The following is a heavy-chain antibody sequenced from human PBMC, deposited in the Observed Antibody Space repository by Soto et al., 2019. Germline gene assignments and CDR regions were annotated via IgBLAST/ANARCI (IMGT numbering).Heavy chain of an antibody. V-gene: IGHV3-30*18. Sequence: GGSLRLSCAASGFTFSSYGIHWVRQAPGKGLEWVAVISKDGSNKYYADSVKGRFTISRDNSKNTLDLQMNSLRAEDTAVYHCAKDMATTSRPTYYYYYGMDVWGQGTTVTVYS. CDR3: AKDMATTSRPTYYYYYGMDV. CDR1: GFTFSSYG. D-gene: IGHD2-2*01. CDR2: ISKDGSNK. J-gene: IGHJ6*02.